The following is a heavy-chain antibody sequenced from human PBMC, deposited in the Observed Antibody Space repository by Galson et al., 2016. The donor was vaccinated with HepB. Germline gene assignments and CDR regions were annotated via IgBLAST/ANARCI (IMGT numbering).Heavy chain of an antibody. CDR1: GYTFTSYV. D-gene: IGHD4-11*01. J-gene: IGHJ4*02. V-gene: IGHV1-3*01. CDR3: ARDPRDYRFDY. CDR2: INAGNGDT. Sequence: SVKVSCKASGYTFTSYVMHWVRQAPGQRLEWVGWINAGNGDTKYSQKFKGRVTLTRDTSASTAYMELSSLTSKDTAVYYCARDPRDYRFDYWGQGTLVTVSS.